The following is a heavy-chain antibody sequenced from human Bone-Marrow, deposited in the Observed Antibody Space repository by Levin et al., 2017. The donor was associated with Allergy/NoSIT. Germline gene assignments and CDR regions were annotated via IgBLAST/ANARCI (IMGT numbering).Heavy chain of an antibody. D-gene: IGHD2-21*02. CDR2: IIYTGVNT. J-gene: IGHJ4*02. V-gene: IGHV3-23*01. Sequence: ETLSLTCAASGFTFSDYAMSWVRQAPGKGLEWVSGIIYTGVNTFYADSVKGRFTISRDNSKNTLSLQMNGLRDEDTAVYFCARGMTATLQAFHFWGQGTLVTVSS. CDR1: GFTFSDYA. CDR3: ARGMTATLQAFHF.